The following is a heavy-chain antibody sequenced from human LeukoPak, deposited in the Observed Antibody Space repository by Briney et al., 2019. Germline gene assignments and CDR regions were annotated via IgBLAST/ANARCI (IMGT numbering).Heavy chain of an antibody. J-gene: IGHJ4*02. CDR2: IDPNSGDT. CDR3: ARSGSTGYSLDY. CDR1: GYSFTGYF. D-gene: IGHD3-22*01. V-gene: IGHV1-2*02. Sequence: ASVKVTCKASGYSFTGYFIHWVRQAPGQGLEWMGCIDPNSGDTKYAQKFQGRVSMPRDTSTRTAYMELSRLRSDDTAVYFCARSGSTGYSLDYWGQGTLVTVSS.